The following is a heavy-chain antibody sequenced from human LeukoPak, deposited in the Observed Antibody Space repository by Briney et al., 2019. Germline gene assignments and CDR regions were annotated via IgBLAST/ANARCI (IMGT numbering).Heavy chain of an antibody. CDR1: GYTFIGHY. CDR3: ARVGRESSTGWLDY. V-gene: IGHV1-2*06. Sequence: ASVKVSCKASGYTFIGHYIHWVRQAPGQGPEWMGRINVKSGATDYAQKFQGRVTVTRDTSISTAFMELSSLRSDDTAVYYCARVGRESSTGWLDYWGQGTLVTVSS. J-gene: IGHJ4*02. CDR2: INVKSGAT. D-gene: IGHD6-19*01.